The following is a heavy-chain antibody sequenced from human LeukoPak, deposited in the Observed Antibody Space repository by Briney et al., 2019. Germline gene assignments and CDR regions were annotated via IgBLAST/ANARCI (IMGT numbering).Heavy chain of an antibody. CDR3: ARDEYDILTGYILNYFDY. CDR1: GFTVSSNY. CDR2: IYSGGST. J-gene: IGHJ4*02. V-gene: IGHV3-53*01. Sequence: PGGSLRLSCAASGFTVSSNYISWVRQAPGKGLEWVSVIYSGGSTYYADSVKGRFTISRDNAKNSLYLQMNSLRAEDTAVYYCARDEYDILTGYILNYFDYWGQGTLVTVSS. D-gene: IGHD3-9*01.